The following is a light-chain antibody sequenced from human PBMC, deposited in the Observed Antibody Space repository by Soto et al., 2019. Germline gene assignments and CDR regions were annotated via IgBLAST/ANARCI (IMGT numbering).Light chain of an antibody. CDR3: QQLNSYPT. V-gene: IGKV1-9*01. Sequence: IQITQSPSSLRASDGDSVTITCRDSQGISSSLAWYQQKPGKAPKLLIYAASTLQSGVPSRFSGSGSGTDFTLTISSLQPEDFATYYCQQLNSYPTFGGGTKVDIK. J-gene: IGKJ4*01. CDR1: QGISSS. CDR2: AAS.